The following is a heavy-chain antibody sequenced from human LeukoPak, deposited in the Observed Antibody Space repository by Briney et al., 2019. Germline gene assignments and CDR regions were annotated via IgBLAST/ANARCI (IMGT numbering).Heavy chain of an antibody. D-gene: IGHD3-10*01. V-gene: IGHV4-59*01. Sequence: SETLSLTCTVSGGSISSYYRSWIRQPPGKGLEWIGYIYYSGSTNYNPSLKSRVTISVDTSKNQFSLKLSSVTAADTAVYYCARSMITMVRGASYFDYWGQGTLVTVSS. CDR2: IYYSGST. CDR1: GGSISSYY. CDR3: ARSMITMVRGASYFDY. J-gene: IGHJ4*02.